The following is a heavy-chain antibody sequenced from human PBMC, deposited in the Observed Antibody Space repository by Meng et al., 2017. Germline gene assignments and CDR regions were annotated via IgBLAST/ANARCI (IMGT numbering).Heavy chain of an antibody. J-gene: IGHJ3*02. CDR1: GGSISSYY. Sequence: SETLSLTCTVSGGSISSYYWSWIRQPPGKGLEWIGYIYYSGGTNYNPSLKSRVTISVDTSKNQFSLKLSSVTAADTAVYYCARLYYYDSSGYYGERDAFDIWGQGTMVTVSS. CDR2: IYYSGGT. V-gene: IGHV4-59*01. D-gene: IGHD3-22*01. CDR3: ARLYYYDSSGYYGERDAFDI.